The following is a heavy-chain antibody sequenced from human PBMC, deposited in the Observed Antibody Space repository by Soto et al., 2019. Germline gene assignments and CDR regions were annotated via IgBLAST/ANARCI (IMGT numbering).Heavy chain of an antibody. V-gene: IGHV6-1*01. J-gene: IGHJ6*02. CDR2: TYYRSKWYN. CDR1: GDSVSSNSAA. Sequence: SQTLSLTCVISGDSVSSNSAAWNWIRQSPSRGLEWLGRTYYRSKWYNDYAVSVKSRITINPDTSKNQFSLQLNSVTPEDTAVYYCARVDIVVVPAAMRSYYYYGMDVWGQGTTVTVSS. CDR3: ARVDIVVVPAAMRSYYYYGMDV. D-gene: IGHD2-2*03.